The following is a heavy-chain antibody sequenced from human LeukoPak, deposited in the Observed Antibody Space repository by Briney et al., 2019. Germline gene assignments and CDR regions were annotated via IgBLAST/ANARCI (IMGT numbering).Heavy chain of an antibody. J-gene: IGHJ6*02. CDR1: GYTLTELS. Sequence: ASVKVSCKVSGYTLTELSMHWVRQAPRKGLEWMGGFDPEDGETIYAQKFQGRVTMTEDTSTDTAYMELSSLRSEDTAVYYCATGTRIVGATSYYYYGMDVWGQGTTVTVSS. CDR3: ATGTRIVGATSYYYYGMDV. CDR2: FDPEDGET. D-gene: IGHD1-26*01. V-gene: IGHV1-24*01.